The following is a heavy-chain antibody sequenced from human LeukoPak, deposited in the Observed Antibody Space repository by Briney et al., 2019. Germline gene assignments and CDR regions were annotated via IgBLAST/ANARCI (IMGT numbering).Heavy chain of an antibody. D-gene: IGHD6-13*01. J-gene: IGHJ6*02. CDR1: GGSISSYY. V-gene: IGHV4-59*08. CDR2: IYYSGGT. Sequence: SETLSLTCTVSGGSISSYYWSWIRQPPGKGLEWIGYIYYSGGTNYNPSLKSRVTIPVDTSKNQFSLKLSSVTAADTAVYYCARHDRVAAGFHGMDVWGQGTTVTVSS. CDR3: ARHDRVAAGFHGMDV.